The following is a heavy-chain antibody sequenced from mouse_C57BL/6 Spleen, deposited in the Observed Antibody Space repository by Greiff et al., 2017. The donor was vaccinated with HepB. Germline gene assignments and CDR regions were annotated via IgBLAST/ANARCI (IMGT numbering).Heavy chain of an antibody. J-gene: IGHJ3*01. CDR1: GFTFSSYG. Sequence: GGSLKLSCAASGFTFSSYGMSWVRQTPDKRLEWVATISSGGSYTYYPDSVKGRFTISRDNAKNTLYLQMSSLKSEDTAMYYCARQEGGAYWGQGTLVTVSA. CDR3: ARQEGGAY. V-gene: IGHV5-6*01. CDR2: ISSGGSYT.